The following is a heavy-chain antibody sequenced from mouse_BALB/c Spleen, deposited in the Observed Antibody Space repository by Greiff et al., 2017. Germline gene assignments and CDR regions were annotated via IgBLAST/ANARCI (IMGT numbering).Heavy chain of an antibody. D-gene: IGHD1-1*01. CDR1: GFTFSSYT. V-gene: IGHV5-6-4*01. CDR3: TRVTTVVANAMDY. Sequence: EVMLVESGGGLVKPGGSLKLSCAASGFTFSSYTMSWVRQTPEKRLEWVATISSGGSYTYYPDSVKGRFTISRDNAKNTLYLQMSSLKSEDTAMYYCTRVTTVVANAMDYWGQGTSVTVSS. J-gene: IGHJ4*01. CDR2: ISSGGSYT.